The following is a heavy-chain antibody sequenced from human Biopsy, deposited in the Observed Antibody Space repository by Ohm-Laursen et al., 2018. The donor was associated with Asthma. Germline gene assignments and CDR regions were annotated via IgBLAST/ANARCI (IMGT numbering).Heavy chain of an antibody. Sequence: SVKVSCKASGYTFTSYYIHWVRQAPGQGLEWMGIISPSGGSTSYPQKFQGRVTMTRDTSTSTVYMELSSLSSEDTAVYYCARAFVESAAFDYWGQGTLVTVSS. V-gene: IGHV1-46*01. CDR1: GYTFTSYY. J-gene: IGHJ4*02. CDR2: ISPSGGST. CDR3: ARAFVESAAFDY. D-gene: IGHD2/OR15-2a*01.